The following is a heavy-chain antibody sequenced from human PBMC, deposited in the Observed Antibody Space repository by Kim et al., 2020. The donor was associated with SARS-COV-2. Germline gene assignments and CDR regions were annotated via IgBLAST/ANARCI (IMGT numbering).Heavy chain of an antibody. Sequence: GGSLRLSCTASGFTFGDYAMSWFRQAPGKGLEWVGFIRSKAYGWTTEYAASVKGRFTISRDDSKSIAYLQMNSLKTEDTAVYYCTRIYGSGSFYYYDGMDVWGQGTTGTVSS. V-gene: IGHV3-49*03. J-gene: IGHJ6*02. CDR2: IRSKAYGWTT. CDR1: GFTFGDYA. D-gene: IGHD3-10*01. CDR3: TRIYGSGSFYYYDGMDV.